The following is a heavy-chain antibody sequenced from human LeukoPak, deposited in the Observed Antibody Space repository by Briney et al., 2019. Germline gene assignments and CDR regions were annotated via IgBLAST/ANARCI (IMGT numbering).Heavy chain of an antibody. V-gene: IGHV3-23*01. CDR2: ISGSGGST. D-gene: IGHD6-19*01. J-gene: IGHJ4*02. CDR1: GFTFSSYA. CDR3: AKDITSIAVAAPGSDY. Sequence: PGGSLRLSCAASGFTFSSYAMSWVRQAPGKGLEWVSAISGSGGSTYYADSVKGRFTISRDNSKNTLYLQMNSLRAEDTAVYYCAKDITSIAVAAPGSDYWGQGTLVNVSS.